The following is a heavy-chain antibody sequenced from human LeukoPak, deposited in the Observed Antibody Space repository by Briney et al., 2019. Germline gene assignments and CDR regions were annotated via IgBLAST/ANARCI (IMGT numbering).Heavy chain of an antibody. CDR1: GGTFSSYA. CDR2: IIPIFGTA. J-gene: IGHJ6*03. CDR3: ARGGCSSTSCYTGSDYYYYMDV. Sequence: GASVKVSCKASGGTFSSYAISWVRQAPGQGLEWMGGIIPIFGTANYAQKFQGRVTITTDESTSTAYMELSSLRSEDTAVYYGARGGCSSTSCYTGSDYYYYMDVWGKGTTVTVSS. D-gene: IGHD2-2*02. V-gene: IGHV1-69*05.